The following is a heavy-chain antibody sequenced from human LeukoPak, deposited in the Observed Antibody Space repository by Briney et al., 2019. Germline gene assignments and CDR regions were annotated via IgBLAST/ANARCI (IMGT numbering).Heavy chain of an antibody. Sequence: SETLSLTCTVSGGSTSSSDYYWGWIRQPPGKDLEWIGSIYYSGSTYYSPSLKSRVTISVDTSKNQFSLKLSSVTAADTAVYYCASGGMAGRWPLNYWGRGTLVTVSS. CDR3: ASGGMAGRWPLNY. D-gene: IGHD6-19*01. CDR2: IYYSGST. CDR1: GGSTSSSDYY. V-gene: IGHV4-39*01. J-gene: IGHJ4*02.